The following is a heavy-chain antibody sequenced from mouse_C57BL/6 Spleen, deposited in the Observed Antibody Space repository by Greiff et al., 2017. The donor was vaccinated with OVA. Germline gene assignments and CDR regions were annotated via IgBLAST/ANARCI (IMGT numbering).Heavy chain of an antibody. CDR1: GYTFTDHN. J-gene: IGHJ4*01. CDR2: INPDNGST. V-gene: IGHV1-22*01. CDR3: ARWVPHYYAMDD. D-gene: IGHD2-14*01. Sequence: EVQLQQSGPELVKPGASVKMSCKASGYTFTDHNMHWVKQSPGQSLEWIGNINPDNGSTCYNQKFKGKATLTVNKSSNTAYMELRSLTSEDSAVYYCARWVPHYYAMDDWGQGTSVTVSS.